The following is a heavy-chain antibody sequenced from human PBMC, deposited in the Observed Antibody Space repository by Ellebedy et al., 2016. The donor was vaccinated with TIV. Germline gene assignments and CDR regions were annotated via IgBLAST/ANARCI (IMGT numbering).Heavy chain of an antibody. CDR2: IIPILGIA. V-gene: IGHV1-69*04. CDR1: GGTFSSYA. Sequence: AASVKVSCKASGGTFSSYAISWVRQAAGQGLEWMGRIIPILGIANYAQKFQDRVTITADKSTSTAYMELSSLRSEDTAVYYCASWVRVVGATTERAEYFQHWGQGTLVTVSS. D-gene: IGHD1-26*01. J-gene: IGHJ1*01. CDR3: ASWVRVVGATTERAEYFQH.